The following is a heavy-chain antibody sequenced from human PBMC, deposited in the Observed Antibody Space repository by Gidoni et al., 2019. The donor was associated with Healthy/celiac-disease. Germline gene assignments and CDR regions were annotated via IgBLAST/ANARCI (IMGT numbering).Heavy chain of an antibody. Sequence: QVQLQESGPGLVKPSQTLSLTCTVSGGSIRSGGYYWSWIRQHPGKGLEWIGYIYYSGSTYYNPSLKSRVTISVDTSKNQFSLKLSSVTAADTAVYYCANLGAPAHGGRYFDLWGRGTLVTVSS. V-gene: IGHV4-31*03. D-gene: IGHD2-2*01. J-gene: IGHJ2*01. CDR3: ANLGAPAHGGRYFDL. CDR2: IYYSGST. CDR1: GGSIRSGGYY.